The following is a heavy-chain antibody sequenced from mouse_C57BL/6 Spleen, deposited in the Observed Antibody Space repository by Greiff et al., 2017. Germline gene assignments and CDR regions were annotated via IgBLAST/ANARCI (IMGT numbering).Heavy chain of an antibody. Sequence: QVQLQQSGAELMKPGASVKLSCKATGYTFTGYWIEWVKQRPGHGLEWIGEILPGSGSTNYNEKFKGKATFTADTSSNTAYLQLSSLTTEDSAIYDCARSITTVVANYYAMDYWGQGTSGTVSS. CDR1: GYTFTGYW. CDR3: ARSITTVVANYYAMDY. D-gene: IGHD1-1*01. J-gene: IGHJ4*01. V-gene: IGHV1-9*01. CDR2: ILPGSGST.